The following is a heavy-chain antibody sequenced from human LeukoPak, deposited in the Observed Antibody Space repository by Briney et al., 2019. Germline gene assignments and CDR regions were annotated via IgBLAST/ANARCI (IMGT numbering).Heavy chain of an antibody. CDR3: ARGDFWSGLDAFDI. CDR2: ISSSGSTI. Sequence: GGSLRLSCAASGFTFSSYEMNWVRQAPGKGLEWVSYISSSGSTIYYADSVKGRFTISRDNAKNSLYLQMNSPKAEDTAVYYCARGDFWSGLDAFDIWGQGTMVTVSS. CDR1: GFTFSSYE. V-gene: IGHV3-48*03. J-gene: IGHJ3*02. D-gene: IGHD3-3*01.